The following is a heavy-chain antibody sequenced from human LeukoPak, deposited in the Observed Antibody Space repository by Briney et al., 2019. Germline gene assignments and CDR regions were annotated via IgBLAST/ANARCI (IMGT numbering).Heavy chain of an antibody. D-gene: IGHD3-16*01. V-gene: IGHV3-74*01. CDR1: GITFSSYW. Sequence: GGSLRLSCAGSGITFSSYWMHWVRQAPGKGLVWVSRINSDGRSTNYADSVKGRFTISRDNAKNTLYLQMGSLRAEDMAVYYCAVGLRLGELLLQEAEYYFDYWGQGTLVTVSS. CDR2: INSDGRST. J-gene: IGHJ4*02. CDR3: AVGLRLGELLLQEAEYYFDY.